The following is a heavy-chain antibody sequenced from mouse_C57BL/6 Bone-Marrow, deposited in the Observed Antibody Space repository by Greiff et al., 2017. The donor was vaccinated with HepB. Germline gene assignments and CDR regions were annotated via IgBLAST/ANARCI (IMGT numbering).Heavy chain of an antibody. V-gene: IGHV5-4*01. CDR2: ISDGGSYT. CDR1: GFTFSSYA. D-gene: IGHD1-1*01. J-gene: IGHJ1*03. Sequence: EVQLVESGGGLVKPGGSLKLSCAASGFTFSSYAMSWVRQTPEKRLEWVATISDGGSYTYYPDNVKGRFTISRDNAKNNLYLQMSHLKSEDTAMYYCSLLRSWYFDVWGTGTTVTVSS. CDR3: SLLRSWYFDV.